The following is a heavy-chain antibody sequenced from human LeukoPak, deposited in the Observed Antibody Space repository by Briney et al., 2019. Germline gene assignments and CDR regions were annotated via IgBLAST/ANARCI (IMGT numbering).Heavy chain of an antibody. V-gene: IGHV4-34*01. Sequence: SETLSLTCAVYGGSFSVYYWSWIRQPPGKGLEWIAEINHLGRTNYNPSLKSRATISIDTSKNQVFLKLSSVTAADTAVYYCARSAEDLGDEYYFNYWGQGTLVTVSS. CDR3: ARSAEDLGDEYYFNY. CDR2: INHLGRT. D-gene: IGHD4-17*01. CDR1: GGSFSVYY. J-gene: IGHJ4*02.